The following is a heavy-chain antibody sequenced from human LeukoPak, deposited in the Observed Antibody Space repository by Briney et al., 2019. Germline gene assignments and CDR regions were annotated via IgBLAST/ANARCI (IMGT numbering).Heavy chain of an antibody. CDR1: GGSIRNYY. Sequence: SETLSLTCSVSGGSIRNYYWTWIRQPPGKGLEGIGYIYYSGSTNYNPSLKSRITMSVDTSKNQFSLKLSSVTAADTAVYYCARCYDFWSGTPLDPWGQGTLVTVSS. CDR2: IYYSGST. CDR3: ARCYDFWSGTPLDP. D-gene: IGHD3-3*01. V-gene: IGHV4-59*01. J-gene: IGHJ5*02.